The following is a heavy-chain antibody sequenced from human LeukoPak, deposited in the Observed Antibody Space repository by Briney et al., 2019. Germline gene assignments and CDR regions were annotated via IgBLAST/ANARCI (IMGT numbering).Heavy chain of an antibody. CDR2: IRYDGSNK. J-gene: IGHJ4*02. CDR1: GFTFSSYG. V-gene: IGHV3-30*02. CDR3: ARNYGDYGGFNYFDY. D-gene: IGHD4-17*01. Sequence: GGSLRLSCAASGFTFSSYGMHWVRQAPGKGLEWVAFIRYDGSNKYYADSVKGRFTISRDNSKNTLYLQMNSLRAEDTAVYYCARNYGDYGGFNYFDYWGQGTLVTVSS.